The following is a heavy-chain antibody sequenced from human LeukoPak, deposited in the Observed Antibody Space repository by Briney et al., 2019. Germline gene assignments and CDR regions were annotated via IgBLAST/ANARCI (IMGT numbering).Heavy chain of an antibody. Sequence: GGSLRLSCAASGFTFSSYWMHWVRQAPGKGLVWVSHIHSDGNSASYADSVKGRFTISRDNAKNTLYLQMSSLRAEDTAVYYCTRGVHSSTDCWGQGTLVTVSS. V-gene: IGHV3-74*01. J-gene: IGHJ4*02. CDR2: IHSDGNSA. D-gene: IGHD6-13*01. CDR3: TRGVHSSTDC. CDR1: GFTFSSYW.